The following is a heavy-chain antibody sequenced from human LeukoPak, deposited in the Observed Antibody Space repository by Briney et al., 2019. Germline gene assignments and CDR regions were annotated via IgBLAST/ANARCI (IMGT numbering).Heavy chain of an antibody. J-gene: IGHJ4*02. Sequence: GGSLRLSCAASGFTFNEYAMNWVRQAPGKGLEWVSGISERGVRTSSAASVKGRFTISRDNSRNILYLQMNSLRADDTAVYYCAKRGYYDSSGFSPLTYWGQGTLVTVSS. CDR2: ISERGVRT. CDR1: GFTFNEYA. V-gene: IGHV3-23*01. D-gene: IGHD3-22*01. CDR3: AKRGYYDSSGFSPLTY.